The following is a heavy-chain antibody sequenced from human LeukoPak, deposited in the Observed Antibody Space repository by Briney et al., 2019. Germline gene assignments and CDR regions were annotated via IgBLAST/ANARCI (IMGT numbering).Heavy chain of an antibody. V-gene: IGHV3-21*01. CDR2: ISSSSYI. D-gene: IGHD3-22*01. J-gene: IGHJ4*02. CDR1: GFTFSSYS. CDR3: ARDGSEDYYDSSGYYGIDY. Sequence: GGSLRLSCAASGFTFSSYSMNWVRQAPGKGLEWVSSISSSSYIYYADSVKGRFTISRDNAKNSLYLQMNSLRAEDTAVYYCARDGSEDYYDSSGYYGIDYWGRGTLVTVSS.